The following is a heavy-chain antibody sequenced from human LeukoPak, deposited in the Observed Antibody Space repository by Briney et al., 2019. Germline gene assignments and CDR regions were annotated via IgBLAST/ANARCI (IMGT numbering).Heavy chain of an antibody. CDR1: GGSISSYY. Sequence: SKTLSLTCTVSGGSISSYYWSWIRQPPGKGLEWIGYIYYSGSTNYNPSLKSRVTISVDTSKNQFSLKLSSVTAADTAVYYCARDRGGLAYFDYWGQGTLVTVSS. CDR3: ARDRGGLAYFDY. V-gene: IGHV4-59*01. CDR2: IYYSGST. D-gene: IGHD3-10*01. J-gene: IGHJ4*02.